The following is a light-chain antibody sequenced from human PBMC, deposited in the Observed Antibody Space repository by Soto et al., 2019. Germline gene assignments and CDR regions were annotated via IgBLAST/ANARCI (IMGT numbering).Light chain of an antibody. Sequence: QSALAQPASVSGSPGQSITISCTGTSSDVGAYDFVSWYQQHPDKAPKLMIYEVSNRPSGVSYRFSGSKSVNTATLTISGLQAEDEAHYYCSSYTTSSTRVFGTGTKVTVL. CDR1: SSDVGAYDF. J-gene: IGLJ1*01. CDR3: SSYTTSSTRV. CDR2: EVS. V-gene: IGLV2-14*03.